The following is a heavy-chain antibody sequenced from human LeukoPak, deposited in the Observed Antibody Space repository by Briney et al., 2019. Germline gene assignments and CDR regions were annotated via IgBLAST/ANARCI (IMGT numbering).Heavy chain of an antibody. Sequence: ASVKVSCKASGYTFTGYYMHWVRRAPGQGLEWMGWINPNSGGTNYAQKFQGRVTMTRDTSISTAYMELSRLRSDDTAVYYCARGLRRAAAGTNNWFDPWGQGTLVTVSS. D-gene: IGHD6-13*01. CDR1: GYTFTGYY. J-gene: IGHJ5*02. CDR3: ARGLRRAAAGTNNWFDP. V-gene: IGHV1-2*02. CDR2: INPNSGGT.